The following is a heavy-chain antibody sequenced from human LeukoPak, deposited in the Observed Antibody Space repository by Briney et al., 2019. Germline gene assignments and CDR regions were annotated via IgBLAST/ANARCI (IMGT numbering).Heavy chain of an antibody. CDR2: INHSGST. CDR3: ARAAEIGSPYGMYV. CDR1: GGSLGGYY. Sequence: SETLSLTCAVYGGSLGGYYWSWIRQPPGKGLEWIGEINHSGSTNYNPSLKSRVTISVDTSKNQFSLKLSSVTAADTAVYYCARAAEIGSPYGMYVWGQRTTVTVSS. J-gene: IGHJ6*02. V-gene: IGHV4-34*01. D-gene: IGHD3-10*01.